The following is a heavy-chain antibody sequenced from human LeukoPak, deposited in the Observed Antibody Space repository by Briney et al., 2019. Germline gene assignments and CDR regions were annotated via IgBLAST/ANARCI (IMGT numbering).Heavy chain of an antibody. CDR3: AKDDYGDYARYYYYYGMDV. CDR1: GFTFSSYG. V-gene: IGHV3-30*18. J-gene: IGHJ6*02. Sequence: AGGSLRLSCAASGFTFSSYGMHWVRQAPGKGLEWVAVISYDGSNKYYADSVKGRFTISRDNSKNTLYLQMNSLRAEDTAVYYCAKDDYGDYARYYYYYGMDVWGQGTTVTASS. CDR2: ISYDGSNK. D-gene: IGHD4-17*01.